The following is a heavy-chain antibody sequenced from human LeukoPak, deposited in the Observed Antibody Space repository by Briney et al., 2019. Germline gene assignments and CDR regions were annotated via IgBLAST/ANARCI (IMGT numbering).Heavy chain of an antibody. CDR2: IYYSGST. J-gene: IGHJ4*02. Sequence: PSETPSLTCTVSGGSIRSSYYYWGWIRQPPGKGLEWIGYIYYSGSTNYNPSLKSRVTISVDTSKNQFSLKLSSVTAADTAVYYCASSGWYSYFDYWGQGTLVTVSS. CDR1: GGSIRSSYYY. D-gene: IGHD6-19*01. CDR3: ASSGWYSYFDY. V-gene: IGHV4-61*05.